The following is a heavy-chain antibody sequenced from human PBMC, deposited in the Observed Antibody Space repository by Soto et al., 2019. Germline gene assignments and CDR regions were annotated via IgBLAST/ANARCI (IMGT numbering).Heavy chain of an antibody. J-gene: IGHJ5*02. CDR1: GDTFTSYY. CDR3: ATSSGGPFAITIEGTNWFAT. D-gene: IGHD1-26*01. Sequence: ASVKVSCKAPGDTFTSYYMHWVRQAPGHGLEWMGVINPNGGSTRFAQKFQGRVTMTSDTSTSTVYMELRGLTSEDTAVYYCATSSGGPFAITIEGTNWFATWGQGTLATVSS. V-gene: IGHV1-46*01. CDR2: INPNGGST.